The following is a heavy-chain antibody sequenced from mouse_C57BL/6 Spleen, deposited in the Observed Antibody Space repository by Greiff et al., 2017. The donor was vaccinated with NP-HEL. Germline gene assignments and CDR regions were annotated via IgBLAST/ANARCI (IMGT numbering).Heavy chain of an antibody. D-gene: IGHD4-1*01. Sequence: QVQLQQSGAELVRPGTSVKVSCKASGYAFTNYLIEWVKQRPGQGLEWIGVINPGSGGTNDNEKFKGKATLTADKSSSTAYMQLSSLTSEDSAVYFCARRNWDGGYFDVWGTGTTVTVSS. CDR3: ARRNWDGGYFDV. CDR1: GYAFTNYL. CDR2: INPGSGGT. V-gene: IGHV1-54*01. J-gene: IGHJ1*03.